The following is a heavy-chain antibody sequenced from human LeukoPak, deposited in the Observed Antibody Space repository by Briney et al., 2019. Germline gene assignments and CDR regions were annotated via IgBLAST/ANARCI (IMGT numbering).Heavy chain of an antibody. CDR2: IYYRKNT. D-gene: IGHD5-18*01. CDR3: ASPRGFSYGYFDY. J-gene: IGHJ4*02. Sequence: SETLSLTCTVSGGSISSSSAYWGWIRQPPWKGLVWIGSIYYRKNTYYNPSLKSRVTISADTSKNQFSLTLGSVSATDTAVYYCASPRGFSYGYFDYWGQGTLVTVSS. V-gene: IGHV4-39*01. CDR1: GGSISSSSAY.